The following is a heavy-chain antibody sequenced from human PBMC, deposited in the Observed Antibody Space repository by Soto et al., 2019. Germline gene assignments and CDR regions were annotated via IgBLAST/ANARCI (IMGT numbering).Heavy chain of an antibody. CDR1: GYSFTSYW. J-gene: IGHJ4*02. V-gene: IGHV5-51*01. CDR2: IYPGDSDT. Sequence: EVQLVQSGAEVKKPGESLKISCKGSGYSFTSYWIGWVRQMPGKGLEWMGIIYPGDSDTRYSPSFQGQVTISADKSISTAYLQWSSLKASDTAMYYCARSRRSSSWYGGIGLVDYWGQGTLVTVSS. CDR3: ARSRRSSSWYGGIGLVDY. D-gene: IGHD6-13*01.